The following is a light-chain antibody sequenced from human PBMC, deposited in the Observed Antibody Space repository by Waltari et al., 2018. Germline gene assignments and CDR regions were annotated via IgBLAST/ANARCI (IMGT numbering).Light chain of an antibody. CDR3: EQYAMSPWT. J-gene: IGKJ1*01. Sequence: EIVMTQSPGTLSLSPGQRATLPCRASQSVDNEKVAWYQQKPGRAPRLLIQGASTRITGTPDRFAGTGSRTHFSLIISRLEPEDFAVYFCEQYAMSPWTFGQGTKV. V-gene: IGKV3-20*01. CDR2: GAS. CDR1: QSVDNEK.